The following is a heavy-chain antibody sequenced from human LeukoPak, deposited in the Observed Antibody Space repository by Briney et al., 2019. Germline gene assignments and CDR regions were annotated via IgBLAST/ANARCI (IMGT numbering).Heavy chain of an antibody. CDR2: ISSSSSTI. CDR3: ARDGMVRGVIIWDAFDI. CDR1: GFTFSSYS. J-gene: IGHJ3*02. D-gene: IGHD3-10*01. Sequence: GGSQRLSCAASGFTFSSYSMNWVRQAPGQGLEWVSYISSSSSTIYYADSVKGRFTISRDNAKNSLYLQMNSLRDEDTAVYYCARDGMVRGVIIWDAFDIWGQGTMVTVSS. V-gene: IGHV3-48*02.